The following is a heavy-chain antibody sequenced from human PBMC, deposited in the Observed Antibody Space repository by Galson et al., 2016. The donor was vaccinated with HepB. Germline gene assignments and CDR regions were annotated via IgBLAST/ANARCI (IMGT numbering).Heavy chain of an antibody. D-gene: IGHD3-10*02. CDR2: INRDGGEE. J-gene: IGHJ4*02. CDR3: ARGEILGQCGHVRGETY. Sequence: SLRLSCAASGFTFSSYWMHWVRQVPGKGLVWVAHINRDGGEENYAASVKGRFTISRDNAKNTEYLQMDSLRAEDTAVYYCARGEILGQCGHVRGETYWGRGTLVTVSS. V-gene: IGHV3-74*01. CDR1: GFTFSSYW.